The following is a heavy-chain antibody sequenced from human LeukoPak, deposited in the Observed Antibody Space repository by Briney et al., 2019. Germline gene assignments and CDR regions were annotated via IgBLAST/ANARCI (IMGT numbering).Heavy chain of an antibody. CDR3: ARDLSGGRVGY. CDR1: GGSFSGYY. CDR2: INHSGST. D-gene: IGHD2-15*01. Sequence: TSETLSLTCAVYGGSFSGYYWSWIRQPPGEGVEWIGEINHSGSTNYNPSLKSRVTISVDTSKNQFSLKLSSVTAADTAVYYCARDLSGGRVGYWGQGTLVTVSS. V-gene: IGHV4-34*01. J-gene: IGHJ4*02.